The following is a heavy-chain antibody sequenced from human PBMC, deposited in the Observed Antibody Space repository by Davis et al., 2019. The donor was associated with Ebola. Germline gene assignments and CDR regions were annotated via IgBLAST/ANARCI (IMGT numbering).Heavy chain of an antibody. V-gene: IGHV4-30-4*07. CDR1: GGSISSGGYS. CDR2: IYYSGST. D-gene: IGHD6-6*01. Sequence: PSETLSLTCTVSGGSISSGGYSWSWIRQPPGKGLEWIGYIYYSGSTYYNPSLKSRVTISVDTSKNQFSLKLSSVTAADTAVYYCARRAYSSSSDYFDYWGQGTLVTVSS. J-gene: IGHJ4*02. CDR3: ARRAYSSSSDYFDY.